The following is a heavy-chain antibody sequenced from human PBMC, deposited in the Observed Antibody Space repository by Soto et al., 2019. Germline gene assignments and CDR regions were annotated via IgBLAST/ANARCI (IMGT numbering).Heavy chain of an antibody. CDR1: GDTFSSYA. CDR3: ARDRKNRDGYNDRVFD. D-gene: IGHD1-1*01. J-gene: IGHJ4*02. Sequence: QVQLVQSGAEVKKPGSSVKVSCKSSGDTFSSYAISWVRQAPGQGLEWMGGIVPIFGTARYAQKFQDRVTITADESTTTAYMELSSLRSQDTAVYYCARDRKNRDGYNDRVFDWGQGTLVAVSS. V-gene: IGHV1-69*01. CDR2: IVPIFGTA.